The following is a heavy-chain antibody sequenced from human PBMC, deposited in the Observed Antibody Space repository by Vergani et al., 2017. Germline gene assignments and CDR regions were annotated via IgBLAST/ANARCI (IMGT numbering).Heavy chain of an antibody. D-gene: IGHD3-22*01. V-gene: IGHV3-43D*04. CDR1: GFTFDDYA. Sequence: EVQLVESGGVVVQPGGSLRLSCAASGFTFDDYAMHWVRQAPGKGLEWVSLISWNSGSTGYADSVKGRFTISRDNAKNSLYLQMNSLRAEDTALYYCAKDPYYYDSSGYLDYWGQGTLVTVSS. CDR2: ISWNSGST. J-gene: IGHJ4*02. CDR3: AKDPYYYDSSGYLDY.